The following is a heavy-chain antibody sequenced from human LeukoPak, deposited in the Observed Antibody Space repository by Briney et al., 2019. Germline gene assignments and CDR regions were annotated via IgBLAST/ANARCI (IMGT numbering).Heavy chain of an antibody. D-gene: IGHD6-13*01. CDR1: GFTFDDYG. CDR2: INWNGGST. Sequence: GGSLRLSCAASGFTFDDYGMSWVRQAPGKGLEWVSGINWNGGSTGYADSVKGRFTISRDNAKNSLYLQMNSLRAEDTALYYCARDGLPGIAAAGTPYYYYYYMDVWGKGTTVTVS. CDR3: ARDGLPGIAAAGTPYYYYYYMDV. V-gene: IGHV3-20*04. J-gene: IGHJ6*03.